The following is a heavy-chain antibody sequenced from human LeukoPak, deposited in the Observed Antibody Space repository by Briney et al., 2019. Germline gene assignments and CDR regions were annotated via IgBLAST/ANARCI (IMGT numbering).Heavy chain of an antibody. CDR1: GFTFSSYW. Sequence: PGGSLRLSCAASGFTFSSYWMHWVRQAPGKGLVWVSRINSDGSSTSYADSVKGRFTISRDNAKNTLYLQMNSLRAEDTAVYYCARRIDHKGGFDYWGQGTLVTVSS. D-gene: IGHD2-15*01. CDR2: INSDGSST. V-gene: IGHV3-74*01. CDR3: ARRIDHKGGFDY. J-gene: IGHJ4*02.